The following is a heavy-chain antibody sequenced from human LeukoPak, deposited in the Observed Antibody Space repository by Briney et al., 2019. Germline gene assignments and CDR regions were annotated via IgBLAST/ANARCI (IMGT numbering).Heavy chain of an antibody. Sequence: ASVKVSCKASGYTFTSYDITWVRQATGQGLEWMGWMSPDSGYTGYAQTFQGRVSLTRNTSVSTAFMELSSLRSEDTAVYYCEIYTGYDSFWGQGTLVTVSS. V-gene: IGHV1-8*01. J-gene: IGHJ4*02. CDR1: GYTFTSYD. D-gene: IGHD5-12*01. CDR2: MSPDSGYT. CDR3: EIYTGYDSF.